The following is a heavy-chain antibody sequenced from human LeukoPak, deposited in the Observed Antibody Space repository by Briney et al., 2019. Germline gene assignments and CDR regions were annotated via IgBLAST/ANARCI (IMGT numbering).Heavy chain of an antibody. Sequence: PSETLSLTCTVSGGSISSSSYYWGWIRQPPGKGLEWIGSIYYSGSTYYNPSLKSRVTISVDTSKNQFSLKLSSVTAADTAVYYCTRDGPVQYHYWYFDLWGRGTLVTVSS. J-gene: IGHJ2*01. CDR2: IYYSGST. D-gene: IGHD4-11*01. CDR3: TRDGPVQYHYWYFDL. CDR1: GGSISSSSYY. V-gene: IGHV4-39*07.